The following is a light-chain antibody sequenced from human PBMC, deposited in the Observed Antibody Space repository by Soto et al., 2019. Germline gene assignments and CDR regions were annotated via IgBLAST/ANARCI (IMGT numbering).Light chain of an antibody. V-gene: IGKV3-20*01. CDR3: QQYGSSIT. CDR1: QSVSSSY. CDR2: GAS. J-gene: IGKJ5*01. Sequence: IVLTQSPGPLSLSPGERATLSCRASQSVSSSYLAWYQQKPGQAPRLLIYGASSRATGIPDRFSGSGSGTDFTLAINRLEPEDFAVYYCQQYGSSITFGQGTRLEIK.